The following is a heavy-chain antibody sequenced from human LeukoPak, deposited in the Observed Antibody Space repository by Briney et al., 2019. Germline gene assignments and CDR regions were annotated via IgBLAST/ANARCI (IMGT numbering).Heavy chain of an antibody. Sequence: GGSLRLSCAASRVTFSKYAMSWVRQPPGKGLDWVSSIRGSGGYTYYADSVKGRFTISRDNSKHTLYLQMNSLRAGDTAVYYCAKDREGGYCSGGSCSFDYWGQGTLVAVSS. CDR2: IRGSGGYT. V-gene: IGHV3-23*01. CDR1: RVTFSKYA. CDR3: AKDREGGYCSGGSCSFDY. J-gene: IGHJ4*02. D-gene: IGHD2-15*01.